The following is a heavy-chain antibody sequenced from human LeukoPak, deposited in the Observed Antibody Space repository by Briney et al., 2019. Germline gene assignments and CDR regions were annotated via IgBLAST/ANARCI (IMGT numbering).Heavy chain of an antibody. CDR1: GGSNSSSSYY. Sequence: SETLSLTCTVSGGSNSSSSYYWGWIRQPPGKGLEWIGSIYYSGSTYYNPSLKSRVTISVDTSKNQFSLKLSSVTAADTAVYYCARHTYYDFWSGSGPRWDYWGQGTLVTVSS. CDR2: IYYSGST. J-gene: IGHJ4*02. D-gene: IGHD3-3*01. V-gene: IGHV4-39*01. CDR3: ARHTYYDFWSGSGPRWDY.